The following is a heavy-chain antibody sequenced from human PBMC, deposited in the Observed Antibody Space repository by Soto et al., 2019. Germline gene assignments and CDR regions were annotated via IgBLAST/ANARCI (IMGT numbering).Heavy chain of an antibody. CDR1: GDYVSGGGYY. J-gene: IGHJ5*02. Sequence: SEPLSPTCTFSGDYVSGGGYYWTWVRQPPGKGLEWSGYISFTGDTTYNPSLRSRVTIAMHTSKNQFSLKLSSSTAADTALYFCVSGGQYYDINTWAPETL. D-gene: IGHD3-9*01. CDR2: ISFTGDT. V-gene: IGHV4-61*08. CDR3: VSGGQYYDINT.